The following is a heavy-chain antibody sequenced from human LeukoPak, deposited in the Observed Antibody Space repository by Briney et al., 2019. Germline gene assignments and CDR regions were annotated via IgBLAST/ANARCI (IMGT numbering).Heavy chain of an antibody. CDR1: GFTFSSYS. J-gene: IGHJ4*02. CDR3: AKDGAYYPIYLFDY. Sequence: GGSLRLSCAASGFTFSSYSMNWVRQAPGKGLEWVSAISGSGGSTYYADSVKGRFTISRDNSKNTLYLQMNSLRAEDTAVYHCAKDGAYYPIYLFDYWAREPWSPSPQ. V-gene: IGHV3-23*01. CDR2: ISGSGGST. D-gene: IGHD3-22*01.